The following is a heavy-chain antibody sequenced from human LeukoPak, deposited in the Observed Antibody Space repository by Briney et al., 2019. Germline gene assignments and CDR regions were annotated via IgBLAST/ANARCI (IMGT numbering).Heavy chain of an antibody. CDR3: AADQRISSFGVAYVRFDP. CDR2: TYHSGSA. J-gene: IGHJ5*02. Sequence: PSETLSLTCAVSGYSIGTGYYWVWIRQPPGRGLEWIASTYHSGSAYCNPSLKSRVTISVDTSQNQFFLTLSSVTAADTAVYYCAADQRISSFGVAYVRFDPWSQRTLVTVSS. D-gene: IGHD3-3*01. V-gene: IGHV4-38-2*01. CDR1: GYSIGTGYY.